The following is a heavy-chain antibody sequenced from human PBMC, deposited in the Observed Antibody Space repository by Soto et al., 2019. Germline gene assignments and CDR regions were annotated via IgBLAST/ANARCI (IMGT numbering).Heavy chain of an antibody. J-gene: IGHJ5*02. V-gene: IGHV1-8*02. CDR3: ARMASAGTLNWFDP. CDR1: GGTFSSYA. Sequence: ASVKVSCKASGGTFSSYAISWVVQAPGQGLEWLGWMNPGSGKTGYASKFQGRVAMTRDASTGTSHLELSSLTSDDTAVYYCARMASAGTLNWFDPWGQGTLVTVSS. D-gene: IGHD6-13*01. CDR2: MNPGSGKT.